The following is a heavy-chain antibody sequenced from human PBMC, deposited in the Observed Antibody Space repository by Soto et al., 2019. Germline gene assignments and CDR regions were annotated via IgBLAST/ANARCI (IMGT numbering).Heavy chain of an antibody. V-gene: IGHV3-30-3*01. CDR2: ISYDGSNK. CDR1: GFTFSSYA. J-gene: IGHJ6*02. CDR3: ARGGSYGPPFSEYYYYGMDV. D-gene: IGHD1-26*01. Sequence: PGGSLRLSCAASGFTFSSYAMHWVRQAPGKGLEWVAVISYDGSNKYYADSVKGRFTISRDNSKNTLYLQMNSLRAEDTAVYYCARGGSYGPPFSEYYYYGMDVWGQGTTVTVSS.